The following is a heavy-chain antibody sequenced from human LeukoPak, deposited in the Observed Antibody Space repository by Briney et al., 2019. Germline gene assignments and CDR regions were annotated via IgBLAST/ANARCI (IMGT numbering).Heavy chain of an antibody. V-gene: IGHV4-34*01. D-gene: IGHD3-22*01. CDR3: ARVLEYYYDSSGGGFDY. Sequence: SETLSLTCAVYGGSFSGYYWSWIRQPPGKGLEWIGEINHSGSTNYNPSLKSRVTISVDTSKNQFSLKLSSGTAADAAVYYCARVLEYYYDSSGGGFDYWGQGTLVTVSS. CDR1: GGSFSGYY. J-gene: IGHJ4*02. CDR2: INHSGST.